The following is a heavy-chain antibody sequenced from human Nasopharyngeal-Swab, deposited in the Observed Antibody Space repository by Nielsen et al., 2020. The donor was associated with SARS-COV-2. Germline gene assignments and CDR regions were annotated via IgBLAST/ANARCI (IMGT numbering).Heavy chain of an antibody. V-gene: IGHV3-30*18. CDR3: AKDGEVAAARYYFDY. Sequence: GESLKISCAASGFTFSRYGMHWVRQVPGKGLEWVAVLSNDGGDKYYADSVKGRFTISRDNSRNTLYLQMNSLRPEDTAVYCCAKDGEVAAARYYFDYWGQGTLVTVSS. CDR1: GFTFSRYG. D-gene: IGHD6-13*01. CDR2: LSNDGGDK. J-gene: IGHJ4*02.